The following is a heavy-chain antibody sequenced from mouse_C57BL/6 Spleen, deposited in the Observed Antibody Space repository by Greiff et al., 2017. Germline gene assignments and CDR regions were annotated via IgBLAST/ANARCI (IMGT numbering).Heavy chain of an antibody. D-gene: IGHD2-5*01. J-gene: IGHJ4*01. V-gene: IGHV2-9-1*01. CDR2: IWTGGGT. CDR1: GFSLTSYA. Sequence: QVQLKESGPGLVAPSQSLSITCTVSGFSLTSYAISWVRQPPGKGLEWLGVIWTGGGTHYNYALKSRLSISKDNSKSQVFLKMNSLQTDDTARYYCARVYYSNHYYAMDYWGQGTSVTVSS. CDR3: ARVYYSNHYYAMDY.